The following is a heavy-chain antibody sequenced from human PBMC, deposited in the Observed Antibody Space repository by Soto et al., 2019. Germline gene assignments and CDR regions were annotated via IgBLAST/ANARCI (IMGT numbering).Heavy chain of an antibody. V-gene: IGHV1-69*04. CDR3: ATSYGSGYRAFDF. D-gene: IGHD3-10*01. CDR1: GDTFNFYS. J-gene: IGHJ4*02. Sequence: QVQLVQSGAEVKRPGSSVKVSCKASGDTFNFYSINWVRQAPGLGLEWMGRVTPILSMSNYAQRFQGRVTMTADKSTSTAYIELSGLRSEDTAIYYCATSYGSGYRAFDFWGQGALVTVSS. CDR2: VTPILSMS.